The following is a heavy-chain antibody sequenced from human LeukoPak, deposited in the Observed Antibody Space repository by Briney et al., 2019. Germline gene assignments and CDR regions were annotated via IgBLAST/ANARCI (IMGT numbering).Heavy chain of an antibody. Sequence: GGSLRLSCAVSGITLSNYGMSWVRQAPGKGLEWVAGMSDSGGRTNYADSVKGRFTISRDNPKNTLYLQMNSLRAEDTAVYYCAKDPNGDYVGAFDTWGQGTMVIVSS. CDR1: GITLSNYG. D-gene: IGHD4-17*01. CDR2: MSDSGGRT. J-gene: IGHJ3*02. CDR3: AKDPNGDYVGAFDT. V-gene: IGHV3-23*01.